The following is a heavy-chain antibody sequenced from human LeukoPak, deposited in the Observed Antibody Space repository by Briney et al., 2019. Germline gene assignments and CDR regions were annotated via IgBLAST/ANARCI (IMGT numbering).Heavy chain of an antibody. D-gene: IGHD2-2*02. CDR2: INHSGST. V-gene: IGHV4-34*01. Sequence: SETLSLTCAVYGGSFSGYYWSWIRQPPGKGLEWIGEINHSGSTNYNPSLKSRVPISVDTSKNQFSLKLSSVTAADTAVYYCASTRRYTGTIFDYWGQGTLVTVSS. CDR3: ASTRRYTGTIFDY. J-gene: IGHJ4*02. CDR1: GGSFSGYY.